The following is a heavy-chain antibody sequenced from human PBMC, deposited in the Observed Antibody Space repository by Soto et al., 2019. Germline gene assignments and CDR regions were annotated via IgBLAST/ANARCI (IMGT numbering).Heavy chain of an antibody. CDR3: AKDVSCWFEYFQH. CDR1: GFTFSSYG. CDR2: ISYDGSNK. Sequence: QVQLVESGGGVVQPGRSLRLSCAASGFTFSSYGMHWVRQAPGKGLEWVAVISYDGSNKYYADSVKGRFTISSDNSKNTLYLQRNSLRAEDTAVYYCAKDVSCWFEYFQHWGQGTLVTVSS. J-gene: IGHJ1*01. D-gene: IGHD3-10*01. V-gene: IGHV3-30*18.